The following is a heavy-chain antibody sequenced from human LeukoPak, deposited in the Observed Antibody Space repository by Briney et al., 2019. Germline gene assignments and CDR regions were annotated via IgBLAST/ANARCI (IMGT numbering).Heavy chain of an antibody. CDR1: GFPFTTYG. CDR3: ARDGYGYFDY. Sequence: PGRSLRLSCAASGFPFTTYGMHWVRQAPGKGLECLAVILNDGSNKYYADSVKGRFTISRDNSKNTLYLQMNSLRAEDSAVYYCARDGYGYFDYWGQGTLVTVSS. CDR2: ILNDGSNK. V-gene: IGHV3-33*01. D-gene: IGHD5-18*01. J-gene: IGHJ4*02.